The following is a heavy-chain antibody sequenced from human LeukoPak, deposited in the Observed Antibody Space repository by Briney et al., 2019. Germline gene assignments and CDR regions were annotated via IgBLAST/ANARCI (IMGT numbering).Heavy chain of an antibody. CDR1: GFTFSRYS. V-gene: IGHV3-48*04. CDR2: ISSSESTI. D-gene: IGHD1-26*01. Sequence: GGSLRLSCAASGFTFSRYSTTWVRQAPGKGLEWVSYISSSESTIFYADSVMGRFTISRDNAKNSLYLEMNSLRAEDTAVYYCARVDWELIDGDFDYWGQGTLVAVSS. CDR3: ARVDWELIDGDFDY. J-gene: IGHJ4*02.